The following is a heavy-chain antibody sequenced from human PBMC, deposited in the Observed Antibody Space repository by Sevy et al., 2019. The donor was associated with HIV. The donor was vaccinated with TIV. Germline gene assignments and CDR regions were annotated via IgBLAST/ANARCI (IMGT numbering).Heavy chain of an antibody. CDR1: GGTFSSYA. D-gene: IGHD4-17*01. Sequence: ASVKVSCKASGGTFSSYAISWVRQAPGQGLEWMGGIIPVFGTANYAQMFQGRVTITADESTSTANLELSSLGSEDTGVYYCAREGLDGSTVVTPSDAFDIWGQGTMVTVSS. CDR3: AREGLDGSTVVTPSDAFDI. J-gene: IGHJ3*02. CDR2: IIPVFGTA. V-gene: IGHV1-69*01.